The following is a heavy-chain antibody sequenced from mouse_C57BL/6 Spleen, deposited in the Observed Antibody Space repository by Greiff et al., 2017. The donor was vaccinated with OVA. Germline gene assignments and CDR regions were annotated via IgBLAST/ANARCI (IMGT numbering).Heavy chain of an antibody. V-gene: IGHV1-82*01. Sequence: QVQLQQSGPELVKPGASVKISCKASGYAFSSSWMNWVKQRPGKGLEWIGRIYPGDGDTNYNGKFKGKATLTADKSSSTAYMQLSSLTSEDSAVYFCASGEGSSPFAYWGQGTLVTVSA. D-gene: IGHD1-1*01. J-gene: IGHJ3*01. CDR1: GYAFSSSW. CDR2: IYPGDGDT. CDR3: ASGEGSSPFAY.